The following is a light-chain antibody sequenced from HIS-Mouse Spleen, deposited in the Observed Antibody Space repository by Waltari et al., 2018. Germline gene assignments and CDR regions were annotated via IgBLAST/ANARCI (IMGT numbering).Light chain of an antibody. CDR2: EDS. V-gene: IGLV3-10*01. CDR3: YSTDSSGNHRV. Sequence: SYELTQPPSVSVSPGQTARITCPGDALPKKYAYWSPQNAGQAPVLVIDEDSKRPSGIPGGFSGASSGTMATLTISGAQVEDEADYYCYSTDSSGNHRVFGGGTKLTVL. CDR1: ALPKKY. J-gene: IGLJ2*01.